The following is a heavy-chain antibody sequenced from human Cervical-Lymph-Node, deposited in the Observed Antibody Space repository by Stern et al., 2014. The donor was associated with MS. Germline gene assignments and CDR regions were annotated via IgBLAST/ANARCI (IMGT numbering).Heavy chain of an antibody. CDR3: ARLITSDTPGDY. J-gene: IGHJ4*02. D-gene: IGHD1-20*01. CDR2: INPNSGGT. CDR1: GYTFIGYY. Sequence: QVQLVESGAEVKKPGASVKVSCKASGYTFIGYYLHWVRQAPGQGLEWMGRINPNSGGTNYSEKFRGSVTMTRDTSISTAYMELSRLKSDDTAVYYCARLITSDTPGDYWGQGTLVIVSS. V-gene: IGHV1-2*06.